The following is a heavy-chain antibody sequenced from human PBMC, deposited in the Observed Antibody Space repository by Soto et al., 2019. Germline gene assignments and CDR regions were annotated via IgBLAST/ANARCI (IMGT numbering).Heavy chain of an antibody. D-gene: IGHD3-9*01. J-gene: IGHJ4*02. Sequence: GGSLRLSCTASGFTFGDYAMSWFRQAPGKGLERVGFIRSKAYGGTTEYAASVKGRFTISRDDSKSIAYLQMNSLKTEDTAVYYCTLYYDNKFDYWGQGTLVTVSS. CDR3: TLYYDNKFDY. V-gene: IGHV3-49*03. CDR2: IRSKAYGGTT. CDR1: GFTFGDYA.